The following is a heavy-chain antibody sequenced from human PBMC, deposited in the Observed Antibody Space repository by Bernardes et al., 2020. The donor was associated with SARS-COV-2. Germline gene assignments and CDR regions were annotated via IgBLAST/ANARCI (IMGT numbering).Heavy chain of an antibody. J-gene: IGHJ4*02. CDR3: VTGPTLDF. V-gene: IGHV3-30*02. CDR1: GFSFDNYA. D-gene: IGHD1-20*01. CDR2: VSYDGDTK. Sequence: GGSLRLSCTASGFSFDNYAMHWARQAPGKGLEWLSFVSYDGDTKLYADSVRGRFTISRDNSKKTADLQMDGLRPEDTAIYFCVTGPTLDFWGQGTLVTVSS.